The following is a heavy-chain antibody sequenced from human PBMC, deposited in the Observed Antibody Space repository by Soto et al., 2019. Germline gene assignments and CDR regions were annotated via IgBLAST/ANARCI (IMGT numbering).Heavy chain of an antibody. CDR2: ISRSSSYI. CDR3: ARESTLVGPFDY. J-gene: IGHJ4*02. D-gene: IGHD2-2*01. Sequence: GGSLRLSCAASGFTFSSYSMNWVRQAPGKGLEWVSSISRSSSYIYYADSVKGRFTISRDNAKNSLYLQMNSLRAEDTAVYYCARESTLVGPFDYWGQGTLVTVSS. V-gene: IGHV3-21*01. CDR1: GFTFSSYS.